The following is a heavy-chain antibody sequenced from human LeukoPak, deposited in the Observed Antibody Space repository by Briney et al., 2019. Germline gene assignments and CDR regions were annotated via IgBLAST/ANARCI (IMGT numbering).Heavy chain of an antibody. D-gene: IGHD3-16*01. Sequence: SETLSLTCTLAGGSISNYYWSWIRQPPGKGLEWVGYIYYSGTTNYNPSLKRRVTISVDTSRKQFSLKLSYVTAADTAVYYCARQSASYPWRSWFDPWGHGTLVTVSS. CDR1: GGSISNYY. V-gene: IGHV4-59*01. CDR2: IYYSGTT. J-gene: IGHJ5*02. CDR3: ARQSASYPWRSWFDP.